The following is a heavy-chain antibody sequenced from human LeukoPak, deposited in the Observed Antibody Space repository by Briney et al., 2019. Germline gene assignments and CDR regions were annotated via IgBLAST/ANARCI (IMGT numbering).Heavy chain of an antibody. V-gene: IGHV3-23*01. CDR2: ISGSGGVT. Sequence: GRSLRLSCAASGFTFSSYAMSWVRQAPGKGLEWVSGISGSGGVTYYADSVKGRFTISRDNSKNTLHLQMNSLRAEDTAVYYCAKGASGYEFDYWGQGTLVTVSS. CDR1: GFTFSSYA. D-gene: IGHD5-12*01. CDR3: AKGASGYEFDY. J-gene: IGHJ4*02.